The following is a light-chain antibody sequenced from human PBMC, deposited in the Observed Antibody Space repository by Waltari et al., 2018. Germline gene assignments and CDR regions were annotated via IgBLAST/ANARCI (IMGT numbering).Light chain of an antibody. V-gene: IGLV2-14*03. CDR2: GVT. CDR1: SNYIGGHDF. CDR3: FSFTPTSRLAM. J-gene: IGLJ3*02. Sequence: QSALTQPASVSGSPGQSITISCTGTSNYIGGHDFVSWYQQHPGQAPKLLIYGVTNGASGISSRFSGSKSGNTASLTISVLQAEDEADYYCFSFTPTSRLAMFAGGTKLTV.